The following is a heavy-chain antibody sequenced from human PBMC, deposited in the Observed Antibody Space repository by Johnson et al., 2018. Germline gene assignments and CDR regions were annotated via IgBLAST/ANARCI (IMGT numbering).Heavy chain of an antibody. Sequence: QLVQSGGGVVQPGRSLRLSCAASGFTFSSYAMHWVRQAPGKGLVWVSRIKSDGSITTYADSVKGRFTISRDNAKNTLYLQMNSLRAEDKGVYYCARVGVGEVDFQHWGQGTLVNV. V-gene: IGHV3-74*02. CDR2: IKSDGSIT. CDR1: GFTFSSYA. D-gene: IGHD3-16*01. J-gene: IGHJ1*01. CDR3: ARVGVGEVDFQH.